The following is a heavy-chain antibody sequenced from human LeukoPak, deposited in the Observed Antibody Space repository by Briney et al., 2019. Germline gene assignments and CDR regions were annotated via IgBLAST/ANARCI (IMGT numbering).Heavy chain of an antibody. CDR2: IYYSGIT. D-gene: IGHD5-12*01. J-gene: IGHJ4*02. Sequence: SETLSLTCTVSGGSISRSSYYWGWVRQPPGKGLEWIGSIYYSGITYYNPSLKSQVTISVDTSKTQFSLKLSSVTAADTGLYYCARGLLVGTIWFDYWGQGTLVTISS. CDR1: GGSISRSSYY. CDR3: ARGLLVGTIWFDY. V-gene: IGHV4-39*01.